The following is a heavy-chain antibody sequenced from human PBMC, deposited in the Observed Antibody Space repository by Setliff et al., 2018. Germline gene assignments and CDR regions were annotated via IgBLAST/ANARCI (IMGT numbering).Heavy chain of an antibody. J-gene: IGHJ5*02. D-gene: IGHD6-25*01. V-gene: IGHV1-3*01. CDR2: INAGNGNT. CDR3: ARRRGYNSGWNLSDWFDP. Sequence: VASVKVSCKASGYTFTIYAIHWVRQAPGQRLEWMGWINAGNGNTKYSQKFQGRVTITRDTSASTAYMELSSLRSEDTAVYYCARRRGYNSGWNLSDWFDPWGQGTLVTVSS. CDR1: GYTFTIYA.